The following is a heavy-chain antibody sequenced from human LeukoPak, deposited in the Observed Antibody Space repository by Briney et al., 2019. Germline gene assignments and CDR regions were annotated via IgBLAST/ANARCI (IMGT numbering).Heavy chain of an antibody. CDR1: GVSISSYY. D-gene: IGHD6-25*01. J-gene: IGHJ3*02. CDR3: ARDRERAFDI. Sequence: SETLSLTCSVSGVSISSYYWSWIRQPPGKGLEWIGHIFHSGSTYSGSTNYNPSLRSRVTISVDTSKSQLSLKLTSVTAADTAVYYCARDRERAFDIWGQGTMVTVSS. V-gene: IGHV4-59*01. CDR2: IFHSGSTYSGST.